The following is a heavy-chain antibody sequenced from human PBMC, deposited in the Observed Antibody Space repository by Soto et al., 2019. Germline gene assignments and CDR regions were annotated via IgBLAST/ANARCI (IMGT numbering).Heavy chain of an antibody. CDR2: TFYRSKWYN. CDR3: ARLEYSESEYYPGMDV. Sequence: RVGPSQTLSLTGVISGDSVSSDSAGWNWIRQSPSRGPEWLGRTFYRSKWYNDYAVSLKGRISINPDTSKNQFTLQLNSVTPEHTAVYYCARLEYSESEYYPGMDVWGQGTTVTISS. J-gene: IGHJ6*02. D-gene: IGHD3-9*01. V-gene: IGHV6-1*01. CDR1: GDSVSSDSAG.